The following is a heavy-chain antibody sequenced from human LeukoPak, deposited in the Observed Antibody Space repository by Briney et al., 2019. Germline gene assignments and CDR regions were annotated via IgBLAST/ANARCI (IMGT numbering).Heavy chain of an antibody. D-gene: IGHD3-10*01. Sequence: GGSLRLSCAASGFTFSNAWMSWVRQAPGKGLEWVGRIKSKTDGGTTDYAAPVKGRFTISRDDSKNTLYLQMNSLKTEDTAVYYCTTRASSGEINDYWGQGTLVTVSS. CDR1: GFTFSNAW. CDR3: TTRASSGEINDY. J-gene: IGHJ4*02. V-gene: IGHV3-15*01. CDR2: IKSKTDGGTT.